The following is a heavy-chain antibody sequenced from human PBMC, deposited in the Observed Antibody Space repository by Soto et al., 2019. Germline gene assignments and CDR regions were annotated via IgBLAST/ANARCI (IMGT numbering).Heavy chain of an antibody. V-gene: IGHV3-30-3*01. CDR1: GFFFGREA. CDR2: ISYDESNK. J-gene: IGHJ4*02. CDR3: AGDYSSGWCLDS. D-gene: IGHD6-19*01. Sequence: GGSLILSCAGSGFFFGREAMHWVRQSPGKGLEWVAAISYDESNKAYAESVRGRFTISRDNSKNTLYLQILSLRAEDSAVYYCAGDYSSGWCLDSWGQGTVVTV.